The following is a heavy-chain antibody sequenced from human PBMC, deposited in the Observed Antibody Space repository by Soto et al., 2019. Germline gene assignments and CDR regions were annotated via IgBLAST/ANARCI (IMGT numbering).Heavy chain of an antibody. CDR3: ARDLASATGTFDY. Sequence: EVQLVESGGGLVKPGGSLRLSCAGSGFTFSGYSMNWVRQAPGKGLEWVSSISSSGNNMYYADSVKGRFTMSRDNAKNSLYLQMNSLRVNDTAVYYCARDLASATGTFDYWGQGTLVTVSS. V-gene: IGHV3-21*02. D-gene: IGHD1-1*01. CDR2: ISSSGNNM. CDR1: GFTFSGYS. J-gene: IGHJ4*02.